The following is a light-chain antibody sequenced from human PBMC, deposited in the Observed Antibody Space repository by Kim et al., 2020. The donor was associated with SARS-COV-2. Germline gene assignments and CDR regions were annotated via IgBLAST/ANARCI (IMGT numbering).Light chain of an antibody. CDR3: QQYYTTPPT. J-gene: IGKJ4*01. CDR2: WAS. V-gene: IGKV4-1*01. CDR1: QSILYRDKNKNH. Sequence: ATFNCKSSQSILYRDKNKNHLAWYQQKPGQPPKLLVYWASTRESGVPDRFSGSGSGTDFTLTISSLQAEDVAVYYCQQYYTTPPTFGGGTKVDIK.